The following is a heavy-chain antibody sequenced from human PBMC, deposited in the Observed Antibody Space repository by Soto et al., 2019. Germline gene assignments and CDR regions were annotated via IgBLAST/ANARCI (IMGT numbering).Heavy chain of an antibody. J-gene: IGHJ4*02. CDR2: IYYSGST. CDR3: ARKDGTYYYDSSGYYDY. CDR1: GGSISSGDYY. Sequence: QVQLQESGPGLVKPSQTLSLTCTVSGGSISSGDYYLSWIRQPPGKGLEWIGYIYYSGSTYYNPSLKSRVAISVDTSKNQFSLKLSSVTAADTAVYYCARKDGTYYYDSSGYYDYWGQGTLVTVSS. V-gene: IGHV4-30-4*01. D-gene: IGHD3-22*01.